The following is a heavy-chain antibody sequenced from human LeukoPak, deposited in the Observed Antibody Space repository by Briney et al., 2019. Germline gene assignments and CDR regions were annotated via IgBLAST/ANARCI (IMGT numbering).Heavy chain of an antibody. CDR3: TSTGYSGHDPLHY. V-gene: IGHV1-18*01. D-gene: IGHD5-12*01. Sequence: ASVKVSCKASGYTFTSYSISWVRQAPGQGPEWMGWMSAYNGNTKYAQTLQGRVTMTTDTSTSTAYMELRSLRSDDTAVYYCTSTGYSGHDPLHYWGRGTLVTVSS. CDR1: GYTFTSYS. CDR2: MSAYNGNT. J-gene: IGHJ4*02.